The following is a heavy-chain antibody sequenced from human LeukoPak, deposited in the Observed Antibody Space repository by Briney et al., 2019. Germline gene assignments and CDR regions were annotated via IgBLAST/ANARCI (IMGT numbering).Heavy chain of an antibody. D-gene: IGHD2-21*02. Sequence: PSETLSLTCTVSGGSISSYYWSWIRQPAGKGLEWIRRIYTSGSTNYNPFLKSRVTMSVDTSKNQFSLKLSSVTAADTAVYYCARDRPYCGGDCYSGYYYYYMDVWGKGTTVTISS. CDR1: GGSISSYY. J-gene: IGHJ6*03. V-gene: IGHV4-4*07. CDR2: IYTSGST. CDR3: ARDRPYCGGDCYSGYYYYYMDV.